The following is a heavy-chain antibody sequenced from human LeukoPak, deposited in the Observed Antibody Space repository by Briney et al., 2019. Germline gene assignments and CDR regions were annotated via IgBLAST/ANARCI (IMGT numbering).Heavy chain of an antibody. CDR1: GFTFTSYW. CDR2: IKQDGSEK. CDR3: ASAGGYSSSSY. D-gene: IGHD6-13*01. V-gene: IGHV3-7*01. J-gene: IGHJ4*02. Sequence: GGSLRLSCAASGFTFTSYWMSWVRQAPGKGLEWVANIKQDGSEKFYVDSVKGRFTISRDNAKNSLYLQMNSLRAEDTAVYYCASAGGYSSSSYWGQGTLVTVSS.